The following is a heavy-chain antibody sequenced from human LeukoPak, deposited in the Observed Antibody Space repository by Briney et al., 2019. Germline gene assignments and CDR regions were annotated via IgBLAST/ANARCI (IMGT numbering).Heavy chain of an antibody. V-gene: IGHV3-23*01. CDR3: AANPPFAYLFGELSVTDL. CDR2: IRGSGDRT. D-gene: IGHD3-10*01. J-gene: IGHJ5*02. CDR1: GFTFSSYA. Sequence: PGGSLRLSCAASGFTFSSYAMSGVRQAPGKGLEWVPGIRGSGDRTYYADFLKGRFTISRDNSKKTLYLQMNGLRAEDTAVYYCAANPPFAYLFGELSVTDLWGQGTLVTVSS.